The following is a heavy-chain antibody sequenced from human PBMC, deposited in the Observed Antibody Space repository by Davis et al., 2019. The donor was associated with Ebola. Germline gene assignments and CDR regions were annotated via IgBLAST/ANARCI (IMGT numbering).Heavy chain of an antibody. V-gene: IGHV1-18*01. Sequence: ASVKVSCKASGYSFSSYGISWVRQAPGQGLEWMGWISTYNGDTNYAQKLQGRVTMTTDTSTNTAYLELTSLRSDDSAVYYCTRHGGYYDNSGYLEVFDWGQGTLVTVSS. CDR3: TRHGGYYDNSGYLEVFD. CDR2: ISTYNGDT. J-gene: IGHJ4*02. CDR1: GYSFSSYG. D-gene: IGHD3-22*01.